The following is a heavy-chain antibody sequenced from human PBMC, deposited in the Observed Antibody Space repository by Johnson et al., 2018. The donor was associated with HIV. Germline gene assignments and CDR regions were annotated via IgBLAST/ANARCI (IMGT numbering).Heavy chain of an antibody. V-gene: IGHV3-33*06. CDR1: GFTFSSYG. J-gene: IGHJ3*02. Sequence: VESGGGVVQPGRSLRLSCAASGFTFSSYGMHWVRQAPGKGLEWVAVIWFDGSIKYYADSVKGRFTISRDNSKNTLYLQMNSLRAEDTAVYYCAKEERAFDIWGQGTMVTVSS. CDR3: AKEERAFDI. CDR2: IWFDGSIK.